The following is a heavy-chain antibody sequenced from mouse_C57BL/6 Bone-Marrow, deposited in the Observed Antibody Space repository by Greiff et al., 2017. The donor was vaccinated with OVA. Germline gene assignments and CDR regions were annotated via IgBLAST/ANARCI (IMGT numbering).Heavy chain of an antibody. CDR1: GYTFTDYE. J-gene: IGHJ2*01. CDR2: IDPETGGT. CDR3: TRSYSNYGDFDY. V-gene: IGHV1-15*01. D-gene: IGHD2-5*01. Sequence: VKLMESGAELVRPGASVTLSCKASGYTFTDYEMHWVKPTPVHGLEWIGAIDPETGGTAYNQKFKGKAILTADKSSSTAYMELRSLTSEDSAVYYCTRSYSNYGDFDYWGQGTTLTVSS.